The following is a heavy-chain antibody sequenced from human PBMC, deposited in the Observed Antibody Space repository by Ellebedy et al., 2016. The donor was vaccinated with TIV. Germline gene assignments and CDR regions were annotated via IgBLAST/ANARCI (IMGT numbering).Heavy chain of an antibody. CDR2: IRSDGSNK. CDR1: GFTSSG. D-gene: IGHD3-16*01. CDR3: VKGAYSVPTVMAV. J-gene: IGHJ6*02. V-gene: IGHV3-30*02. Sequence: GESLKISCAASGFTSSGMHWVRQAPGKGLEWVAFIRSDGSNKYYADSVKGRFTISRDYSKNTLDLQMNSLRVEDTALYYCVKGAYSVPTVMAVWGQGTMVIVSS.